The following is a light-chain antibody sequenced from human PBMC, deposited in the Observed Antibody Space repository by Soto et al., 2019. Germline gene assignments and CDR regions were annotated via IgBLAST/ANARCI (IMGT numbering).Light chain of an antibody. CDR1: SGHSSYI. J-gene: IGLJ1*01. V-gene: IGLV4-60*02. Sequence: QPVLTQSSSASASLGSSVKLTCTLSSGHSSYIIAWHQQQPGKAPRYLMKLEGSGSYNKGSGVPDRFSGSSSGADRYLTISNLQFEDEADYYCGTWDSNTRVFGTGTKVTVL. CDR2: LEGSGSY. CDR3: GTWDSNTRV.